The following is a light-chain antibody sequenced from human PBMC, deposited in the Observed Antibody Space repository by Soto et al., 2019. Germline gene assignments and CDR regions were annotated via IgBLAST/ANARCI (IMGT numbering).Light chain of an antibody. V-gene: IGKV4-1*01. J-gene: IGKJ1*01. CDR3: LQYYNPHPRT. Sequence: DIVMTQSPDSLAVSLGERATINCKSSQSLLYSYTNHNYLTWYQQKPGQPPRLLISWAFMRESGVPHRFSGSGSATDFTLTISSLQAEDVAVYYCLQYYNPHPRTFGRGTKVEVK. CDR1: QSLLYSYTNHNY. CDR2: WAF.